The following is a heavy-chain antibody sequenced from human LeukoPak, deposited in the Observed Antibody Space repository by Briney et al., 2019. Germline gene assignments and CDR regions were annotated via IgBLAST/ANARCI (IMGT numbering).Heavy chain of an antibody. CDR1: GGSFSGYY. Sequence: SETLSLTCAVYGGSFSGYYWSWVRQPPGKGLEWIGEINHSGSTNYNPSLKTRVTISVDTSKNQFSLKLSSVTAADTAVYYCASPYGDYNGAFDIWGQGTMVTVSS. CDR3: ASPYGDYNGAFDI. D-gene: IGHD4-17*01. CDR2: INHSGST. V-gene: IGHV4-34*01. J-gene: IGHJ3*02.